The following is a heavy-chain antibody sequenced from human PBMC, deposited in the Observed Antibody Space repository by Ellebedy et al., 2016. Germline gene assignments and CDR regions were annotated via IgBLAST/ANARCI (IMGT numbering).Heavy chain of an antibody. J-gene: IGHJ4*02. CDR3: ARDNRDGGGTSDAYYDL. CDR1: GYPLINYD. D-gene: IGHD1-26*01. CDR2: TNST. V-gene: IGHV1-18*01. Sequence: ASVKVSXXASGYPLINYDFTWVRQAPGQGLEWVGGTNSTNHPQKFQGRVTMSTDRSTRTVYMELRSLRSDNTAVYYCARDNRDGGGTSDAYYDLWGQGTLVTVSS.